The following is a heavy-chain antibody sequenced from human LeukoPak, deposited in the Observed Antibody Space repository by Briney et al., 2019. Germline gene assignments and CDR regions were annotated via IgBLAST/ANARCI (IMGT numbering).Heavy chain of an antibody. CDR3: AKVSRYCSSTSCWTNYYYYGMDV. D-gene: IGHD2-2*01. Sequence: GGSLRLSCAASGFTFSTYGMHWVRQAPGKGLEWVAAISYDGSNKYYADSVKGRFTISRDNSKNTLYLQMNSLRAEDTAVYYCAKVSRYCSSTSCWTNYYYYGMDVWGQGTTVTVSS. CDR2: ISYDGSNK. CDR1: GFTFSTYG. J-gene: IGHJ6*02. V-gene: IGHV3-30*18.